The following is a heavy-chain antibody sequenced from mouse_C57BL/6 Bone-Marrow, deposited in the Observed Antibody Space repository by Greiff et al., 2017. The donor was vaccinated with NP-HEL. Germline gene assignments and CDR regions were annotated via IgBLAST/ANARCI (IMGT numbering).Heavy chain of an antibody. Sequence: EVQLQQSGAELVRPGASVTLSCTASGFNIKDDYMHWVKQRPEQGLEWIGWIDPENGDTEYASKFQGKATITADTSSNAAYLQLSSLTSEDTAVYYCTTGYGYFYAMDYWGQGTSVTVSS. V-gene: IGHV14-4*01. CDR1: GFNIKDDY. D-gene: IGHD2-2*01. J-gene: IGHJ4*01. CDR3: TTGYGYFYAMDY. CDR2: IDPENGDT.